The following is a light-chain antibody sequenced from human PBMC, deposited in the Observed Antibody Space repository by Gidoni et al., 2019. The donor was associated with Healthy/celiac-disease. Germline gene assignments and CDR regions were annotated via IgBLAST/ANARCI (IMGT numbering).Light chain of an antibody. V-gene: IGKV3-20*01. CDR3: QQYGSSPPYT. CDR2: GAS. Sequence: EIVLTQSPGTLSLSPGERATLSCRGSQSVSSSYLAWYQQKPGKAPRLLIYGASSRATGIPDRFSGSGSGTDFTLSISRLEPEDFAVYYCQQYGSSPPYTFGQGTKLEIK. CDR1: QSVSSSY. J-gene: IGKJ2*01.